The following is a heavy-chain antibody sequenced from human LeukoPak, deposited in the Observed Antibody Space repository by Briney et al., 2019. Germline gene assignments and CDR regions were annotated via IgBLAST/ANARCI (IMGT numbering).Heavy chain of an antibody. CDR2: INHSGST. V-gene: IGHV4-34*01. J-gene: IGHJ3*02. CDR3: ARGPDSGDWFRAFDI. Sequence: SETLSLTCAVSGGSFSGYYWSWIRQPPGKGLEWIGEINHSGSTNYNPSLKSRVTISVDTSKNQFSLKLSSVTAADTAVYYCARGPDSGDWFRAFDIWGQGTMVTVSS. D-gene: IGHD4-17*01. CDR1: GGSFSGYY.